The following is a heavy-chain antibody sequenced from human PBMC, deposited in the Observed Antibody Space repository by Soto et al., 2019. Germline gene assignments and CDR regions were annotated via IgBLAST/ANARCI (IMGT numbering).Heavy chain of an antibody. V-gene: IGHV1-3*04. CDR1: GYSFTTHA. CDR2: INTGNGNT. J-gene: IGHJ6*02. CDR3: ARGEQLYHYCYGMDV. Sequence: GASVKVSCKASGYSFTTHAMIWVRQAPGQRPEWMGWINTGNGNTRYSPKFQGRVNITRDTSASTAYMELSSLKSEDTAVYYCARGEQLYHYCYGMDVWGQGSTVTVSS.